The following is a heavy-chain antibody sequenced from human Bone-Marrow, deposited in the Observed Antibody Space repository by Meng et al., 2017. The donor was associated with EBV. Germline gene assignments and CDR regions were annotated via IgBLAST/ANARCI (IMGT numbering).Heavy chain of an antibody. Sequence: PQPQGSGPGLVKPSETLSPTSTVSGGSISSSSYYWGWIRQPPGKGLEWIGSIYYSGSTYYNPSLKSRVTISVDTSKNQFSLKLSSVTAADTAVYYCARDYYGDYKTGYLDWFDPWGQGTLVTVSS. CDR3: ARDYYGDYKTGYLDWFDP. J-gene: IGHJ5*02. V-gene: IGHV4-39*07. D-gene: IGHD4-17*01. CDR2: IYYSGST. CDR1: GGSISSSSYY.